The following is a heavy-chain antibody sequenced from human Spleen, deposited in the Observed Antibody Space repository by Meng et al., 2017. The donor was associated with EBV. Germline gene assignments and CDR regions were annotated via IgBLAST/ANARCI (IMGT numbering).Heavy chain of an antibody. Sequence: QVQQEQWGAGLLKPAETLSLTCAVYGGSFSGYYWSWIRQPPGKGLEWIGEIHYRGNTKYNPSLKSRVTISGDTSRNQIFLELTSVTAADTAVYYCARDTEAPGTWFDYWGQGTLVTVSS. V-gene: IGHV4-34*02. CDR1: GGSFSGYY. J-gene: IGHJ4*02. D-gene: IGHD6-13*01. CDR3: ARDTEAPGTWFDY. CDR2: IHYRGNT.